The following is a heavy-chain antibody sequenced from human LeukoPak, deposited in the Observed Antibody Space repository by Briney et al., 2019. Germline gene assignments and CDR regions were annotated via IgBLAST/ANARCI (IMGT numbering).Heavy chain of an antibody. D-gene: IGHD3-22*01. CDR3: ATGYDSSGYYRPELY. V-gene: IGHV3-21*01. CDR1: GFTFSSYS. Sequence: PGGSLRLSCAASGFTFSSYSMNWARQAPGKGLEWVSSISSSSSYIYYADSVKGRFTISRDNAKNSLYLQMNSLRAEDTAVYYCATGYDSSGYYRPELYWGQGTLVTVSS. J-gene: IGHJ4*02. CDR2: ISSSSSYI.